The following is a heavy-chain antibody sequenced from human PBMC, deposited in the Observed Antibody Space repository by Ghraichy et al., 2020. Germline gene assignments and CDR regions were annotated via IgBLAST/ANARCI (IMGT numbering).Heavy chain of an antibody. Sequence: GGSLRLSCAVSGFTFSTYSMNWVRQAPGKGLEWVSYISSGGSTIYYADSVKGRFTISRDNARNSLYLQMNSLRDEDTAVYYCARESWLDPWGQGTLVTVPP. J-gene: IGHJ5*02. CDR1: GFTFSTYS. CDR3: ARESWLDP. V-gene: IGHV3-48*02. CDR2: ISSGGSTI.